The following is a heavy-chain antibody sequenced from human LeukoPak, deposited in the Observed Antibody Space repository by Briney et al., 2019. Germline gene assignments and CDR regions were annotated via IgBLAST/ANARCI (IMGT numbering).Heavy chain of an antibody. CDR3: ARGRPYYGSGSYSNTLDY. V-gene: IGHV4-34*01. CDR2: INHSGST. D-gene: IGHD3-10*01. Sequence: SETLSLNCAVYGGSFSGYYWSWIRQPPGKGLEWIGEINHSGSTNYNPSLKSRATISVDTSKNQFSLKLSSVTAADTAVYYCARGRPYYGSGSYSNTLDYWGQGTLVSVSS. CDR1: GGSFSGYY. J-gene: IGHJ4*02.